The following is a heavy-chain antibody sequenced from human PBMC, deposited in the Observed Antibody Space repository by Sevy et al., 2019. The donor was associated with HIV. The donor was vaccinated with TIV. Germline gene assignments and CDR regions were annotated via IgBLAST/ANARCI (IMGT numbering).Heavy chain of an antibody. V-gene: IGHV3-13*01. CDR2: IGTAGDT. CDR1: GFTFSSYD. Sequence: GGSLRLSCAASGFTFSSYDMHWVRQATGKGLEWVSAIGTAGDTYYPGSVKGRFTISRENAKNSLYLQMNSLRAGDTAVYYCARGRHCSGGSCYYYYYGMDVWGQGTTVTVSS. J-gene: IGHJ6*02. CDR3: ARGRHCSGGSCYYYYYGMDV. D-gene: IGHD2-15*01.